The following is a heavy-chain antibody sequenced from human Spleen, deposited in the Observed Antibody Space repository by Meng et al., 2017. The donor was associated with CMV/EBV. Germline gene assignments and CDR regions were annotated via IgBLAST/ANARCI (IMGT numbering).Heavy chain of an antibody. D-gene: IGHD3-16*01. CDR2: ISSSSSTI. V-gene: IGHV3-48*04. Sequence: GESLKISCAASGFTFSSYAMNWVRQAPGKGLEWVSYISSSSSTIYYADSVKGRFTISRDNAKNSLYLQMNSLRAEDTAVYYCACHGTWAPTDYWGQGTLVTVSS. J-gene: IGHJ4*02. CDR3: ACHGTWAPTDY. CDR1: GFTFSSYA.